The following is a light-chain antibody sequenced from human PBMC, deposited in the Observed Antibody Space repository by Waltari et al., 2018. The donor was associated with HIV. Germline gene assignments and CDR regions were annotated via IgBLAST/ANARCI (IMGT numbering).Light chain of an antibody. J-gene: IGLJ1*01. V-gene: IGLV2-11*01. CDR2: DVS. Sequence: QSALTPPRSVSGSPGQSVTISCTGTSSDVGGYNSVSWYQQHPGKVPKLMIYDVSTRPSGVPDRFSGSKSGNTASLTISGLQAEDEADYYCCSYAGSSYVFGTGTKVTVL. CDR3: CSYAGSSYV. CDR1: SSDVGGYNS.